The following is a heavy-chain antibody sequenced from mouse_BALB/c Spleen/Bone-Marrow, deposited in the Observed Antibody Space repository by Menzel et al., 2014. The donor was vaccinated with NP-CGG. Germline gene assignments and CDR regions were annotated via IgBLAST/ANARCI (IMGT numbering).Heavy chain of an antibody. Sequence: VQLQQSGPELVKPGASVKISCKASGYSFTGYTMNWVKQSHGKNLEWIGLINPYNGGTSYNQRFKGRATLTVDKSSSTAYMEFLTLTSEDSAVYYCARSGLYYGNYLYAMDYWGQGTSGTVSS. J-gene: IGHJ4*01. D-gene: IGHD2-1*01. CDR1: GYSFTGYT. CDR2: INPYNGGT. CDR3: ARSGLYYGNYLYAMDY. V-gene: IGHV1-18*01.